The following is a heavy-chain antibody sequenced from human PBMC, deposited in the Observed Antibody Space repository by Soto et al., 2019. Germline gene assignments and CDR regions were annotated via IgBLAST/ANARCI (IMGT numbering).Heavy chain of an antibody. CDR2: ISYDGDNK. V-gene: IGHV3-30*18. CDR1: GFTFSNYG. J-gene: IGHJ4*02. CDR3: AKDPAVTMRPDYYFDS. D-gene: IGHD4-17*01. Sequence: GGSLRLSCAASGFTFSNYGMHWVRQAPGKGLEWVALISYDGDNKYYADSVKGRFTISRDNSKNTLYLQMNSLRAEDTAVYYCAKDPAVTMRPDYYFDSWGQGTLVTVS.